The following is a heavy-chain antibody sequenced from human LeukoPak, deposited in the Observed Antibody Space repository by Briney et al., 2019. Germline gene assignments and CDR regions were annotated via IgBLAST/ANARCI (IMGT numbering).Heavy chain of an antibody. J-gene: IGHJ4*02. CDR3: ATPIVGGLYFDY. Sequence: AAVKVSCKVSGYTLTELSMHWVRQAPGKGLEWMGGFDPEDGETIYAQKFQGRVTMTEDTSTDTAYMELSSLRSEDTAVYYCATPIVGGLYFDYWGQGTLVTVSS. D-gene: IGHD1-26*01. CDR2: FDPEDGET. V-gene: IGHV1-24*01. CDR1: GYTLTELS.